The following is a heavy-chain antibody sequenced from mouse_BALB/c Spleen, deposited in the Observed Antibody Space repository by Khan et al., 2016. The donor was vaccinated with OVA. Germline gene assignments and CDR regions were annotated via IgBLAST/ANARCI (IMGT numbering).Heavy chain of an antibody. CDR1: GYSFTGYF. J-gene: IGHJ2*01. V-gene: IGHV1-20*02. CDR2: INPHIGET. D-gene: IGHD1-1*01. Sequence: VRLQQSGPELVKPGASVKISCKASGYSFTGYFMNWVMQCHGKSLEWIGRINPHIGETFYNQKFKGKSTLTVDESSSTAHIELRSLASEDSAVYYCARIYGSDFDYWGQGTPRTVSS. CDR3: ARIYGSDFDY.